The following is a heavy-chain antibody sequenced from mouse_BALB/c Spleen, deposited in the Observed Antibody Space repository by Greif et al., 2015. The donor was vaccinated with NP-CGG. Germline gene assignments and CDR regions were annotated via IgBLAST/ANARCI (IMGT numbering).Heavy chain of an antibody. CDR2: ISYSGST. CDR1: GYSITSDYA. D-gene: IGHD1-2*01. V-gene: IGHV3-2*02. CDR3: ARDTTATGDFDY. J-gene: IGHJ2*01. Sequence: EVKLMESGPGLVKPSQSLSLTCTVTGYSITSDYAWNWIRQFPGNKLEWMGYISYSGSTSYNPSLKSRISITRDTSKNQFFLQLNSVTTEDTATYYCARDTTATGDFDYWGQGTLSQSPQ.